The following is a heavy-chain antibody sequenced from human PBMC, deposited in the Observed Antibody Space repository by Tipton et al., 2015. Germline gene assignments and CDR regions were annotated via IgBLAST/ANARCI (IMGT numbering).Heavy chain of an antibody. CDR2: IRYTGIT. CDR3: ARDKERWLQYWAFDI. CDR1: SDSISKYY. Sequence: TLSLTCTVSSDSISKYYWTWIRQPPGKELQWIGYIRYTGITNYNPSLKSRVTISVDTSKTQFSLKMSSVTAADTAVYYCARDKERWLQYWAFDIWGQGTMVTVSS. J-gene: IGHJ3*02. D-gene: IGHD5-24*01. V-gene: IGHV4-59*12.